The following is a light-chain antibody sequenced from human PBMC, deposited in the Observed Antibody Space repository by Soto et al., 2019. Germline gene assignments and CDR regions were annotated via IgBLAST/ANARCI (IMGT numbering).Light chain of an antibody. CDR2: ENN. V-gene: IGLV1-40*01. J-gene: IGLJ1*01. CDR1: SSNIGAGYV. Sequence: QAVVTQPPSVSEAPGQRVTISCTGSSSNIGAGYVAHWYQQVPGTAPKLLIYENNNRPSGVPDRFSGSKSATSASLAITGLQAEDEAEYYCQSYDSSLSGYVFGTGTKLTVL. CDR3: QSYDSSLSGYV.